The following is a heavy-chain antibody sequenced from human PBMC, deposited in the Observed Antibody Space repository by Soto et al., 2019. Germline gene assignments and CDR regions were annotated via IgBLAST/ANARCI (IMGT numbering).Heavy chain of an antibody. CDR1: GFTFSSYA. Sequence: EVQLLESGGGLVQPGGSLRLSCAASGFTFSSYAMSWVRQAPGKGLEWVSAISGSGGSTYYADSVKGRFTISRDNSKNTLYLQMNRLRAEDTAVYYCAPDLRGASYRYTFPYLDFWGQGTLVTVS. CDR2: ISGSGGST. V-gene: IGHV3-23*01. CDR3: APDLRGASYRYTFPYLDF. J-gene: IGHJ4*02. D-gene: IGHD3-16*02.